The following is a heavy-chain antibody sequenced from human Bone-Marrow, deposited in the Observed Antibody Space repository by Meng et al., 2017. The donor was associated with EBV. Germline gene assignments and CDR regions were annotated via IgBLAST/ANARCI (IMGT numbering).Heavy chain of an antibody. CDR1: GYTFTSYG. Sequence: QGQLVQSGADVKKPGASVKVSCKASGYTFTSYGISWVRQAPGQGLEWMGWISAYNGNTNYAQKLQGRVTMTTDTSTSTAYMELRSLRSDDTAVYYCARLLIAVAGTYNPLFDYWGQGTLVTVSS. V-gene: IGHV1-18*01. CDR2: ISAYNGNT. J-gene: IGHJ4*02. D-gene: IGHD6-19*01. CDR3: ARLLIAVAGTYNPLFDY.